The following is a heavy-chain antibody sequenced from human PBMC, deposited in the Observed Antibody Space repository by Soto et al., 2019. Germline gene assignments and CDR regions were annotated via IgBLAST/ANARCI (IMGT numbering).Heavy chain of an antibody. Sequence: ASETLSLTCTVSGGSISSGDFYWSWIRQPPGRGLEWIAYISYRGSTYYKTSLKRRVTISVDTSKNQFSLKLSSVTAADTAVYYCARGGPTGGSYKDNWFDPWGQGTLVTVSS. CDR1: GGSISSGDFY. J-gene: IGHJ5*02. D-gene: IGHD2-15*01. CDR2: ISYRGST. V-gene: IGHV4-30-4*01. CDR3: ARGGPTGGSYKDNWFDP.